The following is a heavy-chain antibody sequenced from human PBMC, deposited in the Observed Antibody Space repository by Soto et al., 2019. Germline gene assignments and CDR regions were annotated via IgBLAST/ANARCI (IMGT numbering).Heavy chain of an antibody. CDR1: GFTFSSYA. CDR3: AKDYSSSSKWRPYFDY. Sequence: EVQLLESGGGLVQPGGSLRLSCAASGFTFSSYAMSWVRQAPGKGLEWVSGLSGSGGSTYYADSVKGRFTISRDNSKNTLYLQMNSLRADDTAIYYCAKDYSSSSKWRPYFDYWGQGTLVTVSS. J-gene: IGHJ4*02. V-gene: IGHV3-23*01. CDR2: LSGSGGST. D-gene: IGHD6-6*01.